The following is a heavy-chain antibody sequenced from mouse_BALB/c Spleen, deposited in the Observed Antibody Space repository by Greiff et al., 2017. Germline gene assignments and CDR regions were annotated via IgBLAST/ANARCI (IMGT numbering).Heavy chain of an antibody. CDR1: GYSITSDYA. CDR3: AREGYPFDY. V-gene: IGHV3-2*02. CDR2: ISYSGST. Sequence: EVKLVESGPGLVKPSQSLSLTCTVTGYSITSDYAWNWIRQFPGNKLEWMGYISYSGSTSYNPSLKSRISITRDTSKNQFFLQLNSVTTEDTATYYCAREGYPFDYWGQGTTLTVSS. D-gene: IGHD2-2*01. J-gene: IGHJ2*01.